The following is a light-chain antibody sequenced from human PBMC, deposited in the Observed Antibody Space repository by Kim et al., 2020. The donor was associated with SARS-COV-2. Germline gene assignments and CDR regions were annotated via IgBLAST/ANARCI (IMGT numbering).Light chain of an antibody. J-gene: IGKJ4*01. Sequence: EIVLTQSPGTLSLSPGERATLSCRASQSVSSSYLAWYQQKPGQAPRLLIYGASSRATGIPDRFSDSGSGTDFTLTINRLEPEDFAVYYCQQYGSSPSLTFGGGTKVDIK. CDR3: QQYGSSPSLT. V-gene: IGKV3-20*01. CDR2: GAS. CDR1: QSVSSSY.